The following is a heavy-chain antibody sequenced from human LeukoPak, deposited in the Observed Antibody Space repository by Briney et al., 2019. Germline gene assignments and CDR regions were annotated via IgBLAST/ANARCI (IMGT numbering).Heavy chain of an antibody. V-gene: IGHV3-7*03. J-gene: IGHJ4*02. D-gene: IGHD3-3*01. CDR3: AKEGYDFWSGYTGY. CDR2: IKQDGSQK. CDR1: GFTSSSYW. Sequence: GGSLRLSCAASGFTSSSYWMSWVRQAPGKGLEWVANIKQDGSQKYYVDSVKGRFTISRDNAKNSLSLQMNNLRAEDTAVYYCAKEGYDFWSGYTGYWGQGTLVTVSS.